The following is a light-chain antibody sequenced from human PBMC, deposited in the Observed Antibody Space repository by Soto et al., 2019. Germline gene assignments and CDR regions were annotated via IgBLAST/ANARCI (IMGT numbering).Light chain of an antibody. Sequence: VLTQSPGTVSLSPGERATLSCRASQSVANYLLWFQQQPGQAPRLLIYDASNRASGIPARFSGSGSGTDFTLTINRLEPEDFAVYYCQQYHIWPPWTSGQGTKVDIK. CDR2: DAS. CDR1: QSVANY. V-gene: IGKV3-11*01. J-gene: IGKJ1*01. CDR3: QQYHIWPPWT.